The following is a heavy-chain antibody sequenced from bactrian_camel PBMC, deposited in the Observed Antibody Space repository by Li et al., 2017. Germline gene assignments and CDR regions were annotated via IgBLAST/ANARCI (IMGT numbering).Heavy chain of an antibody. Sequence: VQLVESGGGSVQAGGSLRLSCAASGDIHSTNYMGWFRRAPGNEREGVAALFTGSGRTAYADSVKGRFTISRDMSKNTIDLQMNSLKPEDTAMYHCAAGSGVILPLDSKEYGLWGQGTQVTVS. D-gene: IGHD2*01. J-gene: IGHJ4*01. V-gene: IGHV3S54*01. CDR2: LFTGSGRT. CDR1: GDIHSTNY. CDR3: AAGSGVILPLDSKEYGL.